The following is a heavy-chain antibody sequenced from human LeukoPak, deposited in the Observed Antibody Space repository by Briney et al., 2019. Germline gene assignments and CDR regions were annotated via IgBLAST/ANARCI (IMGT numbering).Heavy chain of an antibody. CDR1: GYTFTGYY. V-gene: IGHV1-2*02. J-gene: IGHJ3*02. D-gene: IGHD3-3*01. CDR2: INPNSGGT. CDR3: ARRGDDFWGGYYTGLAFDI. Sequence: ASVKVSCKASGYTFTGYYMHWVRQAPGQGLEWMGWINPNSGGTNYAQKFQGRVTMTRDTSISTAYMELSRLRSDDTAVYYCARRGDDFWGGYYTGLAFDIWGQGTMVTVSS.